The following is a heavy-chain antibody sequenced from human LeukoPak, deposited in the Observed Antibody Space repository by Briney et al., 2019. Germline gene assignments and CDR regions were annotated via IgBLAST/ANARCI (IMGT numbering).Heavy chain of an antibody. Sequence: GGSLRLSCAASGFTFSSYSMNWVRQAPGKGREWVSYISSSSSTIYYADSVKGRFTISRDNSKNTLFLQMNSLRAEDTAVYYCAKPYGPHSSSDLFDYWGQGTLVTVSS. J-gene: IGHJ4*02. CDR3: AKPYGPHSSSDLFDY. V-gene: IGHV3-48*01. D-gene: IGHD6-6*01. CDR1: GFTFSSYS. CDR2: ISSSSSTI.